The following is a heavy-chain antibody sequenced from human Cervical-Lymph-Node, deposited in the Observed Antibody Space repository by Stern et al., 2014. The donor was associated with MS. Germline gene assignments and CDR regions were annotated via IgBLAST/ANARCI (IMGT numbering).Heavy chain of an antibody. J-gene: IGHJ3*02. V-gene: IGHV4-31*03. Sequence: QVQLVESGPGPVKPLQTLSLTCTVSGGSLSSRGYYWTWIRQRPGKGLEWIGEIYDSGSINYNPSLKSRVTMSADKSKNQSSVRVNSVTAADTATYYCARGGGDIDWWDGAFEIWGQGTMVSVSS. CDR2: IYDSGSI. D-gene: IGHD3-9*01. CDR1: GGSLSSRGYY. CDR3: ARGGGDIDWWDGAFEI.